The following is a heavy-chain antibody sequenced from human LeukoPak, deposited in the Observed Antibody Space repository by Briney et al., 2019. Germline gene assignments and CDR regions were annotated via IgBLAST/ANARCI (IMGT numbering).Heavy chain of an antibody. J-gene: IGHJ4*02. CDR2: INHSGST. CDR3: ATRGYSYGYWGLYFDY. Sequence: PSETLSLTCTVSGGSISSYYWSWIRQPPGKGLEWIGEINHSGSTNYNPSLKSRVTISVDTSKNQFSLKLSSVTAADTAVYYCATRGYSYGYWGLYFDYWGQGTLVTVSS. CDR1: GGSISSYY. D-gene: IGHD5-18*01. V-gene: IGHV4-34*01.